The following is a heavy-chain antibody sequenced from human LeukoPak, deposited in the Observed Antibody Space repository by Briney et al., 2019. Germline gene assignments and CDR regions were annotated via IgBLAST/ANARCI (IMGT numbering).Heavy chain of an antibody. CDR3: ARDRGDNFDYYYGMDV. D-gene: IGHD3-10*01. Sequence: SETLSLTCTVSGASISSYYWSWIRQPAGKGLEWIGRIYSSGSTNYSPSLKSRVTMSVDTSKNQFSLQLNSVTAADTAVYYCARDRGDNFDYYYGMDVWGQGTTVTVSS. CDR2: IYSSGST. CDR1: GASISSYY. V-gene: IGHV4-4*07. J-gene: IGHJ6*02.